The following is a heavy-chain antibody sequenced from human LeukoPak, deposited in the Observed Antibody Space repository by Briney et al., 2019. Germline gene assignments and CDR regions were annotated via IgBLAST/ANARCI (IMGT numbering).Heavy chain of an antibody. Sequence: GGSLRLSCAASGFTFSNAWMSWVRQAPGKGLEWVGRIKSKTDGGTTDYAAPVKGRFTISRDDSKNTLYLQMNSLKTEDTAVYHCTPGDYGNYFYDMDVWGQGTTVTVSS. CDR3: TPGDYGNYFYDMDV. J-gene: IGHJ6*02. V-gene: IGHV3-15*01. CDR1: GFTFSNAW. D-gene: IGHD4-17*01. CDR2: IKSKTDGGTT.